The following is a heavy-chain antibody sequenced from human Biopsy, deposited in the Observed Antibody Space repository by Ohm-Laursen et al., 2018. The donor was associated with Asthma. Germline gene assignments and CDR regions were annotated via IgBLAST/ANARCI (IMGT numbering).Heavy chain of an antibody. CDR1: GFTFSDYY. D-gene: IGHD1-7*01. Sequence: SLRLSCAAPGFTFSDYYMSWIRQAPGKGLEWVSYISSSGATIYYADSVRGRFTISRDNAKNSLYLQMNSLRAEDTAVYYCARVMGLELLDYWGQGALVTVSS. J-gene: IGHJ4*02. V-gene: IGHV3-11*01. CDR3: ARVMGLELLDY. CDR2: ISSSGATI.